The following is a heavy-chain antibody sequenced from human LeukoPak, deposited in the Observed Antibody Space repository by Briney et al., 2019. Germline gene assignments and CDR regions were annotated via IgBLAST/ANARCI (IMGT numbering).Heavy chain of an antibody. D-gene: IGHD6-13*01. CDR1: GFIFSSYS. CDR2: ITGSGGST. J-gene: IGHJ6*02. V-gene: IGHV3-23*01. CDR3: AKAASSSWPPYYYGMDV. Sequence: GGSLRLSCAASGFIFSSYSMSWVRQAPGKGLEWVSVITGSGGSTYYADSVKGRFTISKDNSKNTVYLQMSSLRVDDTAVYYCAKAASSSWPPYYYGMDVWGQGTTVTVSS.